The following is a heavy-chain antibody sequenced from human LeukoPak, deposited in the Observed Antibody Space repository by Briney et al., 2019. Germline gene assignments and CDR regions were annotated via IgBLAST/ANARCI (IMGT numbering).Heavy chain of an antibody. CDR2: INPNSGGT. CDR3: ARDGSRGYSYPHYYYYYMDV. V-gene: IGHV1-2*02. D-gene: IGHD5-18*01. CDR1: GYTFTGYY. Sequence: GASVKVSCKASGYTFTGYYMHWVRQAPGQGLEWMGWINPNSGGTNYAQKFQGRVTMTRDTSISTAYMELSRLRSDDTAVYYCARDGSRGYSYPHYYYYYMDVWGKGTTVTISS. J-gene: IGHJ6*03.